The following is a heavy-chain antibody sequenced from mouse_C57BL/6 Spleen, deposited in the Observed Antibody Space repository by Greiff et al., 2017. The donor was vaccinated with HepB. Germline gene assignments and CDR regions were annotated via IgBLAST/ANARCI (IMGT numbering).Heavy chain of an antibody. J-gene: IGHJ4*01. CDR2: IYPGDGDT. CDR1: GYAFSSSW. Sequence: VQLQQSGPELVKPGASVKISCKASGYAFSSSWMNWVKQRPGKGLEWIGRIYPGDGDTKYNGKFKGKATLTPDQSSSTAYMQLSSLTSEDSAVYFCARPLTGPYYAMDYWGQGTSVTVSS. V-gene: IGHV1-82*01. CDR3: ARPLTGPYYAMDY. D-gene: IGHD4-1*01.